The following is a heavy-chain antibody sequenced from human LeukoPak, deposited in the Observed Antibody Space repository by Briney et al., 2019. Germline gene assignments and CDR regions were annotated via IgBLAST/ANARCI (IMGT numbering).Heavy chain of an antibody. CDR1: GYSFASYW. CDR3: ARRDAGLFGY. J-gene: IGHJ4*02. V-gene: IGHV5-51*01. Sequence: GESLTISCKGSGYSFASYWIGWVRQLPGKGMEWMGIIYPGDSDTKYSPSFQGQVTMSADKSTNTAYLQWRSLEASDTAIYYCARRDAGLFGYWGQGTLVTVSS. D-gene: IGHD6-13*01. CDR2: IYPGDSDT.